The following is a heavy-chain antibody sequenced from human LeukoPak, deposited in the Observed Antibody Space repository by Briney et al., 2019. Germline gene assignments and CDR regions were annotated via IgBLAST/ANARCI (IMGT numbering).Heavy chain of an antibody. Sequence: SQTLSLTCAVSGGSISSGGYSWSWIRQPPGKGLEWIGYIYHSGSTYYNPSLKSRVTISVDTSKNQFSLKLSSVTAADTAVYYCARATVVTGLVYWGQGTLVTVSS. V-gene: IGHV4-30-2*01. D-gene: IGHD4-23*01. CDR2: IYHSGST. J-gene: IGHJ4*02. CDR3: ARATVVTGLVY. CDR1: GGSISSGGYS.